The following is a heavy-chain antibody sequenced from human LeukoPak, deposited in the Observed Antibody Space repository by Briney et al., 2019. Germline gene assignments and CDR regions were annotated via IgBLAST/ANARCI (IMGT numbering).Heavy chain of an antibody. J-gene: IGHJ5*02. Sequence: GASVKVSCKASGYTFTGYYMHWVRQAPGQGLEWMGIINPSGGSTSYAQKFQGRVTMTRDMSTSTVYMELSSLRSEDTAVYYCARERTDYYDSSGYYGPWGQGTLVTVSS. V-gene: IGHV1-46*01. CDR3: ARERTDYYDSSGYYGP. CDR2: INPSGGST. D-gene: IGHD3-22*01. CDR1: GYTFTGYY.